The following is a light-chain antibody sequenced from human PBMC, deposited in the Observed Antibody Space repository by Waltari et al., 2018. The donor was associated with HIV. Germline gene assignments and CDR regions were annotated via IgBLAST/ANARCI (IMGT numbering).Light chain of an antibody. CDR1: SSDVGGYNY. CDR2: EVS. J-gene: IGLJ2*01. V-gene: IGLV2-8*01. Sequence: QSALTQPPSASGSPGQSVTISCTGTSSDVGGYNYVSWYEQHPGKAPKLMIYEVSKRPSGIPGRFSGSSSANMATLTISRVEAGDEADYYCQVWDSDSDHVVFGVGTKLTVL. CDR3: QVWDSDSDHVV.